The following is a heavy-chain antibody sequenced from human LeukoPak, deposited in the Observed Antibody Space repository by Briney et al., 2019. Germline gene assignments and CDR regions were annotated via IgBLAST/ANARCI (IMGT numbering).Heavy chain of an antibody. V-gene: IGHV3-23*01. CDR3: AKGGIAAAGTSVDWFDP. CDR1: GFTFSSYA. D-gene: IGHD6-13*01. CDR2: ISGSGGST. J-gene: IGHJ5*02. Sequence: GGSLRLSCAASGFTFSSYAMSWVRQAPGKGLEWVSAISGSGGSTYYADSVKGRFTISRDNSKNTLYLQMSSLRAEDTAVYYCAKGGIAAAGTSVDWFDPWGQRTLVTVSS.